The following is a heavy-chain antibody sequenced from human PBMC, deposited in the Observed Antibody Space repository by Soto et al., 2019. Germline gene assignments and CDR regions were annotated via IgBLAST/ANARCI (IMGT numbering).Heavy chain of an antibody. CDR2: IYHSGST. V-gene: IGHV4-30-2*01. CDR1: GGSISSGGYS. D-gene: IGHD6-19*01. Sequence: QLQLQESGSGLVKPSQTLSLTCAVSGGSISSGGYSWSWTRQPPGKGLEWIGYIYHSGSTYYNPSLTIRVTISVDRSKNQFSLKLSSVTAADTAVYFCASAGGLGAVAADYWGQGTLVTVSS. J-gene: IGHJ4*02. CDR3: ASAGGLGAVAADY.